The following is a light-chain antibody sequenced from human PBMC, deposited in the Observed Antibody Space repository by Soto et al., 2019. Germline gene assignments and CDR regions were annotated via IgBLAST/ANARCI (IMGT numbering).Light chain of an antibody. CDR3: QQYGSSPWT. J-gene: IGKJ1*01. Sequence: EIVLTQSPGTLSLSPGERATLSCRASQSVSSSYLAWYQQKPGRAPRLLIYGASSRATGIPDRFSGSGSGTDFTLTISRLEPEDFALYYCQQYGSSPWTFGQGTKVDIK. CDR1: QSVSSSY. V-gene: IGKV3-20*01. CDR2: GAS.